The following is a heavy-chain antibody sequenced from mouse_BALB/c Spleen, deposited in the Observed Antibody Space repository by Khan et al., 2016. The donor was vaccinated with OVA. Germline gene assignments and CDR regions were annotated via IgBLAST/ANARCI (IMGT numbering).Heavy chain of an antibody. Sequence: VQLMESGPGLVKPSQSLSLTCTVTGFSITTDYAWNWIRQFPGKKLEWTGFISYSGNTKYNPSLKSRISITRYTSKNQFFLLLQSVTTEDTARYYCARVYGGGFDYWGQGTTLAVS. J-gene: IGHJ2*01. CDR3: ARVYGGGFDY. D-gene: IGHD1-1*01. CDR1: GFSITTDYA. CDR2: ISYSGNT. V-gene: IGHV3-2*02.